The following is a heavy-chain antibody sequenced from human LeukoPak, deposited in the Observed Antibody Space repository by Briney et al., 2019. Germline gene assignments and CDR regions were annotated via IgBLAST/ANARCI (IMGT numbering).Heavy chain of an antibody. D-gene: IGHD3-22*01. CDR2: ISPSGST. CDR1: GGSITRGRYF. Sequence: SETLSLTCTVAGGSITRGRYFWSWIRQPAGKGLEWIGRISPSGSTNYNPSLKSRLTISIDTSKNQFSLKLSSVTAADTAVYYCARSYYFDSGGSKDAFDIWGQGTMVTVSS. V-gene: IGHV4-61*02. CDR3: ARSYYFDSGGSKDAFDI. J-gene: IGHJ3*02.